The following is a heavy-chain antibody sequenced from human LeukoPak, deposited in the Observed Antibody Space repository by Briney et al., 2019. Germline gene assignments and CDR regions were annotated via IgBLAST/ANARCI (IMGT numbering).Heavy chain of an antibody. CDR3: ASGHYYDFSWGAFDI. CDR1: GFTFSSYW. Sequence: GGSLRLSCAASGFTFSSYWMSWVRQAPGKGLEWVANIKQDGSEKYYVDSVKGRFTISRDNAKNSLYLQMNSLRAEDTAVYYCASGHYYDFSWGAFDIWGQGTMVTVSS. V-gene: IGHV3-7*01. CDR2: IKQDGSEK. J-gene: IGHJ3*02. D-gene: IGHD3-3*01.